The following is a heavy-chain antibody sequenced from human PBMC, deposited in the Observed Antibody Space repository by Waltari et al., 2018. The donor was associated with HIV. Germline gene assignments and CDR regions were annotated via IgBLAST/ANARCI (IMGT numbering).Heavy chain of an antibody. Sequence: ELLLVQSGRGLPQPGWSLRLSRAASAFTLSAHSMDRVRQAPGKGLEWVGSSRSKPKGDTTEYAASVEGRCTISRDDLKNSVYLKMKSLKTEDTAVYYCGRGAPCSVSDYWGPGTLVTVSS. CDR1: AFTLSAHS. J-gene: IGHJ4*02. CDR3: GRGAPCSVSDY. CDR2: SRSKPKGDTT. V-gene: IGHV3-72*01. D-gene: IGHD2-15*01.